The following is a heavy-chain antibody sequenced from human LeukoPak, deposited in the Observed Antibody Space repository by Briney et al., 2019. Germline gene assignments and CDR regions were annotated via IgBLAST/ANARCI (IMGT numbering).Heavy chain of an antibody. Sequence: SETLSLTCTVSGGSISSYYWSWIRQPPGKGLEWIGYIYYSGSTYYNPSLKSRVTISVDTSKNQFSLKLSSVTAADTAVYYCATLKRYSSSWSGGMDVWGQGTTVTVSS. D-gene: IGHD6-13*01. V-gene: IGHV4-59*12. CDR3: ATLKRYSSSWSGGMDV. J-gene: IGHJ6*02. CDR1: GGSISSYY. CDR2: IYYSGST.